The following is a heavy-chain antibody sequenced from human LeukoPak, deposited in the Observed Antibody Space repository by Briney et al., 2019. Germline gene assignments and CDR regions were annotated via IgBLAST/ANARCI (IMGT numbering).Heavy chain of an antibody. J-gene: IGHJ5*02. V-gene: IGHV1-24*01. CDR1: GYTLTEFA. Sequence: ASVKVSCTVSGYTLTEFAVHWVRQAPGKGLGWVANFYPEDGETLYTQKFQGRVTLTEDTSTDTAYFELSSLRSDDTAVYYCAAGLPAAAAAQTWGQGTLVTVSS. CDR2: FYPEDGET. D-gene: IGHD6-13*01. CDR3: AAGLPAAAAAQT.